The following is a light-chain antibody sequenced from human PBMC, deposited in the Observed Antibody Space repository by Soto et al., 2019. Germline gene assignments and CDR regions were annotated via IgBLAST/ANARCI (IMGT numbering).Light chain of an antibody. V-gene: IGKV1-5*03. CDR1: QSISSW. Sequence: DIQMTQSPSTLSASVGDRVTITCRASQSISSWLAWYQQKPGKAPKLLIYMASSLESGVPSRFSGSRSGTEFTLTISRLQPDDFATYYCQQYNSSPFTFGPGTIVDIK. CDR3: QQYNSSPFT. J-gene: IGKJ3*01. CDR2: MAS.